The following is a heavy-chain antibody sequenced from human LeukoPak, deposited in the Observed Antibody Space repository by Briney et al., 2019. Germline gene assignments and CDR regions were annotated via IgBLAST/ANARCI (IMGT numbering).Heavy chain of an antibody. Sequence: PGGSLRLSCAASGFTFSVSGMNWVRQAPGKGLEWVSYISSSSETINYADSVKGRFTISRDNAKNSLYLQMNSLRAEDTAVYYCTRGGQYGDYAGPDDYWGQGTLVAVSS. D-gene: IGHD4-17*01. CDR1: GFTFSVSG. CDR3: TRGGQYGDYAGPDDY. J-gene: IGHJ4*02. CDR2: ISSSSETI. V-gene: IGHV3-48*01.